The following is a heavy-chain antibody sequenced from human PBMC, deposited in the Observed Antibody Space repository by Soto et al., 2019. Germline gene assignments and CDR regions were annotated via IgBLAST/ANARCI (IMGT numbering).Heavy chain of an antibody. D-gene: IGHD5-12*01. CDR3: ARGGGYNTAFDY. Sequence: QVQLQESGPGLVKPPQTLSLTCTVSGGSISSGGYYWSWIRQHPGKGLEWIGYIYYSGSTYYKPALKSRVTISVDTSKNQFSLKLSSVTAADTAVYYCARGGGYNTAFDYWGQGTLVTVSS. CDR2: IYYSGST. J-gene: IGHJ4*02. CDR1: GGSISSGGYY. V-gene: IGHV4-31*03.